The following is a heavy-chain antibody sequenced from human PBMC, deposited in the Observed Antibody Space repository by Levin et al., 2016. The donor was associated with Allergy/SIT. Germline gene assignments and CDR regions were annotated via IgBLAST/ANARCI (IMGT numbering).Heavy chain of an antibody. V-gene: IGHV3-23*01. CDR3: AKESSPGFWSGSIGMDV. D-gene: IGHD3-3*01. CDR2: ISGSGGST. Sequence: GGSLRLSCAASGFTFSSYAMSWVRQAPGKGLEWVSAISGSGGSTYYADSVKGRFTISRDNSKNTLYLQMNSLRAEDTAVYYCAKESSPGFWSGSIGMDVWGQGTTVTVSS. J-gene: IGHJ6*02. CDR1: GFTFSSYA.